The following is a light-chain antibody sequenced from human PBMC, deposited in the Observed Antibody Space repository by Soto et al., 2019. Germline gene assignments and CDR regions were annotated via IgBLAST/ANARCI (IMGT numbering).Light chain of an antibody. J-gene: IGKJ1*01. CDR3: QHYNTYPRT. Sequence: EIVMTQSPATLSVSPGERATLSCRASQSISNKLVWYQQKPGQAPRLLTYGASTRATGIPARFSGGGSGTEFTLTISSLEPEDFATYYCQHYNTYPRTFGQGTKVDIK. V-gene: IGKV3-15*01. CDR1: QSISNK. CDR2: GAS.